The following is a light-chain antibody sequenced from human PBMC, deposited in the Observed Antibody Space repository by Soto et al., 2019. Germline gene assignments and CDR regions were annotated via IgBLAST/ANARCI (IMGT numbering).Light chain of an antibody. V-gene: IGKV3-11*01. CDR3: QQRSNWPQT. CDR1: QSVSNNY. Sequence: EIVLTQSPGTLSLSPGERATLSCRASQSVSNNYLAWYQQKPGQALRLLIYGASNRATGIPARFSGSGSGTDFTLTISSLEPEDFAVYYCQQRSNWPQTFGQGTRLENK. CDR2: GAS. J-gene: IGKJ5*01.